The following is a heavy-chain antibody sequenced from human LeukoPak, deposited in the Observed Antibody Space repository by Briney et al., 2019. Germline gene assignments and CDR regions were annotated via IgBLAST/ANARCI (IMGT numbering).Heavy chain of an antibody. CDR3: ARNIESIAAAGRRYFQH. J-gene: IGHJ1*01. V-gene: IGHV3-7*01. CDR1: GFPFSSYW. Sequence: HPGGSLTLSCAASGFPFSSYWMSWVRQAPGKGLEWVANIKQDGSEKYYVDSVKGRFTISRDNAKNSLYLQMNSLRAEDTAVYYCARNIESIAAAGRRYFQHWGQGTLVTVSS. CDR2: IKQDGSEK. D-gene: IGHD6-13*01.